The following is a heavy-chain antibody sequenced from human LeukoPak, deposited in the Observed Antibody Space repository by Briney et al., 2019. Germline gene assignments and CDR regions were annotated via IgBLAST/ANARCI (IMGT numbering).Heavy chain of an antibody. J-gene: IGHJ4*02. Sequence: GGSLRLSCAVSGLPLSKYGMSWVRQAPGNGLGWVAGLSGRVGGTNYADSVKGRFTISRDNPKNTLYLQMNSLRAEDTAVYFCAKRGVVIRVFLVGFHKEAYYFDSWGQGALVTVSS. CDR3: AKRGVVIRVFLVGFHKEAYYFDS. CDR2: LSGRVGGT. D-gene: IGHD3-10*01. V-gene: IGHV3-23*01. CDR1: GLPLSKYG.